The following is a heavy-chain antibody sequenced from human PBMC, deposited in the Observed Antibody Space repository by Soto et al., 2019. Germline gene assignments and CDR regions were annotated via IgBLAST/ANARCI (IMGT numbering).Heavy chain of an antibody. CDR3: VRRAYCGGDSYSLDI. D-gene: IGHD2-21*02. CDR2: VYYTGNT. V-gene: IGHV4-59*01. J-gene: IGHJ3*02. Sequence: QVRLQESGPGLVKPSETLSLRCSVSGVSIMSFYWTWIRQPPGKGLEYIGFVYYTGNTNYNPSLISRLSMSVDTSTNRFSLSLTSVTASDTALYYCVRRAYCGGDSYSLDIWGQGTMVTVSS. CDR1: GVSIMSFY.